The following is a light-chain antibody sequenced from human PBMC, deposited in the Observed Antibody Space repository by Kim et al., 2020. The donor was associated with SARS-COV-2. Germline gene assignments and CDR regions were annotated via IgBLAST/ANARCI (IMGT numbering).Light chain of an antibody. Sequence: SPGERASLPCRASQSVSSNYLAWYQQKPGQAPRLLIYGASSRATGIPDRFSGSGSGTDLTLTITRLEPEDFAVYYCQQYSSSPATFGQGTKVDIK. CDR1: QSVSSNY. V-gene: IGKV3-20*01. CDR2: GAS. J-gene: IGKJ1*01. CDR3: QQYSSSPAT.